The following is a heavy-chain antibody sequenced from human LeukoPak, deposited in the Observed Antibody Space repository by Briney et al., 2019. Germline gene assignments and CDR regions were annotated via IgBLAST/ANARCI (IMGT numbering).Heavy chain of an antibody. Sequence: EASVKVSCKASGYTFTSYGISWVRQAPGQGLEWMGWINAGNGNTKYSQKFQGRVTITRDTSASTAYMELSSLRSEDTAVYYCVREGGYCSSTSCSPFDYWGQGTLVTVSS. J-gene: IGHJ4*02. CDR1: GYTFTSYG. V-gene: IGHV1-18*01. CDR3: VREGGYCSSTSCSPFDY. D-gene: IGHD2-2*01. CDR2: INAGNGNT.